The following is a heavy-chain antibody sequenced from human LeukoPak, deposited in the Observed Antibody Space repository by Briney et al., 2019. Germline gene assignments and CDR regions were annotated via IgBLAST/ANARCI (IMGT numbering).Heavy chain of an antibody. Sequence: GGSLRLSCAASGFTFSSNWMHWVRQAPGKGLVWVSRIISNENSATYADSVSGRFTISRDNAKNTLYLQMNSLRDEDAAVYYCVRGGIASGFDIWGQGQMVTVSS. J-gene: IGHJ3*02. V-gene: IGHV3-74*01. D-gene: IGHD6-13*01. CDR3: VRGGIASGFDI. CDR1: GFTFSSNW. CDR2: IISNENSA.